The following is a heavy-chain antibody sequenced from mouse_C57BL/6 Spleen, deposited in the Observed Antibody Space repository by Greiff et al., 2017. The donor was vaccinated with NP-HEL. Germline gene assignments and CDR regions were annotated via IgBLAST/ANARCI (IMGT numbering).Heavy chain of an antibody. CDR1: GFTFSSYA. V-gene: IGHV5-4*01. CDR3: ARGGSTVVAPYFDV. CDR2: ISDGGSYT. Sequence: DVQLVESGGGLVKPGGSLKLSCAASGFTFSSYAMSWVRQTPEKRLEWVATISDGGSYTYYPDNVKGRFTISRDNAKNNLYLQMSHLKSEDTAMYYCARGGSTVVAPYFDVWGTGTTVTVSS. J-gene: IGHJ1*03. D-gene: IGHD1-1*01.